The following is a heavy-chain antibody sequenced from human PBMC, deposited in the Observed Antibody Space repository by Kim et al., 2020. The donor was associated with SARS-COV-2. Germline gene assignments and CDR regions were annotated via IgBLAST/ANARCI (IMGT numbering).Heavy chain of an antibody. D-gene: IGHD3-10*01. CDR3: ARDADGSWTLLFDS. Sequence: GGSLRLSCAVSGFTLRTYSMSWLRQAPGKGLEWVASISTDSSFRHYADSPKGRFTISRDNAENSLYLQMNSLRVEDTAVYYCARDADGSWTLLFDSWVQG. CDR1: GFTLRTYS. CDR2: ISTDSSFR. V-gene: IGHV3-21*01. J-gene: IGHJ4*02.